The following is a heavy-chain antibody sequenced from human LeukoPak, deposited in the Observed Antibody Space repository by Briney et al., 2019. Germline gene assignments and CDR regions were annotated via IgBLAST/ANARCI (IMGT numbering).Heavy chain of an antibody. D-gene: IGHD2-8*01. V-gene: IGHV3-23*01. CDR1: GFTFSSYA. CDR3: AKNDIVLMVYASYYFDY. CDR2: ISGSGGST. Sequence: GGSLRLSCAASGFTFSSYAMSWVRQAPGKGLEWVSAISGSGGSTYYADSVKGRFTISRDNSKNTLYLQMNSLRAEGTAVYYCAKNDIVLMVYASYYFDYWGQGTLVTVSS. J-gene: IGHJ4*02.